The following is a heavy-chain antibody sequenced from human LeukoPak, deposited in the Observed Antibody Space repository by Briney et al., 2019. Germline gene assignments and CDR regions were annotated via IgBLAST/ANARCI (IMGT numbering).Heavy chain of an antibody. CDR3: ARDQRAHSGRKTYYFDY. J-gene: IGHJ4*02. Sequence: GGSLRLSCAASGFTFSNYDMHWVRQAPGKGLEWVAFIRYDGSNKYYADSVKGRFTISRDNSKNTLHLQMNSLRAEDTAVYYCARDQRAHSGRKTYYFDYWGQGTLVTVSS. CDR1: GFTFSNYD. D-gene: IGHD6-25*01. CDR2: IRYDGSNK. V-gene: IGHV3-30*02.